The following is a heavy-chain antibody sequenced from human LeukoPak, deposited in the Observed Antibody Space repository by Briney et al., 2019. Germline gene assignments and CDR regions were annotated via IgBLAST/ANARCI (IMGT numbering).Heavy chain of an antibody. CDR2: IIPIFGTA. D-gene: IGHD6-25*01. CDR3: ARVYSSGWQQGAFDI. V-gene: IGHV1-69*01. J-gene: IGHJ3*02. Sequence: GSSVKVSCKASGGTFSSYAISWVRQAPGQGLEWMGGIIPIFGTANYAQKFQGRVTITADESTSTAYMELSSLRSEDTAVYYCARVYSSGWQQGAFDIWGQGTMVTVSS. CDR1: GGTFSSYA.